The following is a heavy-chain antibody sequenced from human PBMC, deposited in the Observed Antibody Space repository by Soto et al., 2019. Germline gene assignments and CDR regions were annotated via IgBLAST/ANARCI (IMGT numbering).Heavy chain of an antibody. Sequence: ASVKVSCKASGGTFSSYAISWVRQAPGQGLEWMGWINAGNGNTKYSQKFQGRVTITRDTSVSTAYMELSSLRSEDTAVYYCAREKGYFDYWGQGTLVTVSS. CDR2: INAGNGNT. CDR3: AREKGYFDY. CDR1: GGTFSSYA. V-gene: IGHV1-3*01. J-gene: IGHJ4*02.